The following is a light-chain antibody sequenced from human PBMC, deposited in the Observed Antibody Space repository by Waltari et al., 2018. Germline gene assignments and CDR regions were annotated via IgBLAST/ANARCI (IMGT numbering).Light chain of an antibody. CDR2: SAS. CDR1: QTISNY. CDR3: QQSYSTQT. V-gene: IGKV1-39*01. Sequence: DIQMTQSPSSLSASVGDRVTITCRASQTISNYLNWYQQKPGKAPKLLIYSASTLQSGVPSRFSGSRYGTDCTLTISSLQPEDFATYYCQQSYSTQTFGQGTKVEVK. J-gene: IGKJ1*01.